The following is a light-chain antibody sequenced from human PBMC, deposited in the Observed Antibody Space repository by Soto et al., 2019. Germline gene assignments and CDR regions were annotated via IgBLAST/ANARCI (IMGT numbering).Light chain of an antibody. CDR3: QQSYSTPYT. Sequence: DIQMTQSPSSLSASVGARVTITCRASQSISSYLNWYQQKPGKAPKLLIYAASSLQSGVPSRFSGRGSGTEFTLTISSLQPEDFATYYCQQSYSTPYTCGQGTKLEIK. V-gene: IGKV1-39*01. CDR2: AAS. CDR1: QSISSY. J-gene: IGKJ2*01.